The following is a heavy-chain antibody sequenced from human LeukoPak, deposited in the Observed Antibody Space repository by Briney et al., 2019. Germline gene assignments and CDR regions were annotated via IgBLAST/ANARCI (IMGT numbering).Heavy chain of an antibody. Sequence: ASETLSLTCAVYGGSFSGYYWSWIRQPPGKGLEWIGEINHSGITNYNPSLTSRVTMSVDTSKNQFSLKLNSVTAADTAVYYCARGALGYCSSSSCYDAFDIWGQGTRVTVSS. CDR3: ARGALGYCSSSSCYDAFDI. D-gene: IGHD2-2*01. CDR2: INHSGIT. CDR1: GGSFSGYY. V-gene: IGHV4-34*01. J-gene: IGHJ3*02.